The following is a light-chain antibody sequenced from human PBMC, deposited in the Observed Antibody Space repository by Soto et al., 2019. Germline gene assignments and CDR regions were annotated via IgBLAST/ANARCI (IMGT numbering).Light chain of an antibody. V-gene: IGLV2-14*01. CDR1: SSDVGGYNY. CDR2: DVS. Sequence: QSVLTQPASVSGSPGQSITISCTGTSSDVGGYNYVSWYQQHPGKAPKLMIYDVSNRPSGVSYRFSGSKPGNTASLTISGLQAEDEADYYCSSYTSSSTPYVFGTGTKVTVL. J-gene: IGLJ1*01. CDR3: SSYTSSSTPYV.